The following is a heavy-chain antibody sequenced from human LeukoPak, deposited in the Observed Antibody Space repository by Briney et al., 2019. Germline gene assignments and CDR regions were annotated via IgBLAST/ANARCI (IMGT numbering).Heavy chain of an antibody. D-gene: IGHD4-23*01. J-gene: IGHJ4*02. CDR1: GGSFSGYY. CDR2: INHSGST. Sequence: SETLSLTCAVYGGSFSGYYWSWIRQPPGKGLEWIGEINHSGSTNYNPSLKSRVTTSVDTSKNQFSLKLSSVTAADTAVYYCARDYGGNVSFFDYWGQGTLVTVSS. V-gene: IGHV4-34*01. CDR3: ARDYGGNVSFFDY.